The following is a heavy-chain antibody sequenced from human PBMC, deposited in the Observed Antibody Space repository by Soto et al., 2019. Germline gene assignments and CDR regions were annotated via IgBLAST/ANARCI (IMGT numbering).Heavy chain of an antibody. CDR2: ISYDESDI. V-gene: IGHV3-30*18. J-gene: IGHJ6*02. CDR3: TKDTGYCSGGRCYSTPYYYYYYVMDD. Sequence: XGALLVSFSASGFTCSSYGMHWVRQAPGKGLEWVAVISYDESDIYYSDSLKGRFTISRDNSKNTLYLQMSSLRPEDTAVYYCTKDTGYCSGGRCYSTPYYYYYYVMDDSGQGPTVTVSS. CDR1: GFTCSSYG. D-gene: IGHD2-15*01.